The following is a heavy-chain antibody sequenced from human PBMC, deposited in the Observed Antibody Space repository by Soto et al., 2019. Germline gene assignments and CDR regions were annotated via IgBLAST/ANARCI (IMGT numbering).Heavy chain of an antibody. CDR3: ARTSGYYLYDH. J-gene: IGHJ4*01. Sequence: QVQLVQSGAEVKKPGASVKVSCKASGYTFTSYAMHWVRQAPGQRLEWMGWINAGNGNTKYSQKFQGRVTITRDTTPGQTYMELSRLRSEDTAVDYCARTSGYYLYDHWGQGTLVTGSS. D-gene: IGHD3-22*01. CDR2: INAGNGNT. CDR1: GYTFTSYA. V-gene: IGHV1-3*01.